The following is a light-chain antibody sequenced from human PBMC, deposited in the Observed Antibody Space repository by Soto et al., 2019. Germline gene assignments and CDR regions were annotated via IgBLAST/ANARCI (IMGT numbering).Light chain of an antibody. J-gene: IGKJ5*01. CDR3: QQYDNSPIT. Sequence: EIVLTQSPGTLSLSPGERATLSFRASQSVTSNYLAWYQQKPGQAPRLLAYGASSRATGVPDRFSGSGSGTDFTLTISRLEPEDFAVYYCQQYDNSPITFGQGTRLEIK. CDR1: QSVTSNY. V-gene: IGKV3-20*01. CDR2: GAS.